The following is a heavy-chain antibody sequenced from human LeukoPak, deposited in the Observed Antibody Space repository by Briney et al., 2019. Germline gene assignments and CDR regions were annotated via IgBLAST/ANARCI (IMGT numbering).Heavy chain of an antibody. CDR2: INPNSGGT. D-gene: IGHD6-13*01. Sequence: ASVKVSCKASGYTFTGYYMHWVRQAPGQGLEWMGWINPNSGGTNYAQKFQGRVTMTRDTSISTAYMELSRLRSDDTAVYYCARSGGIAAAGTIWFDPWGQGTLVTVSS. J-gene: IGHJ5*02. CDR1: GYTFTGYY. V-gene: IGHV1-2*02. CDR3: ARSGGIAAAGTIWFDP.